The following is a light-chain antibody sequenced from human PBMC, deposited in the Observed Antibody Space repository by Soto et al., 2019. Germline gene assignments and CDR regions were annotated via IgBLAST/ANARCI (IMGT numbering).Light chain of an antibody. CDR3: SSYAGSHYV. CDR2: EVS. CDR1: SSDVGGYNF. Sequence: ALTQPPSASGSPGQSVTISCTGASSDVGGYNFVSWYQQRPGKAPKVIIYEVSKRPSGVPDRFSGSKSGNTASLPVSGLQAEDEADYYCSSYAGSHYVFGTGTKVPVL. J-gene: IGLJ1*01. V-gene: IGLV2-8*01.